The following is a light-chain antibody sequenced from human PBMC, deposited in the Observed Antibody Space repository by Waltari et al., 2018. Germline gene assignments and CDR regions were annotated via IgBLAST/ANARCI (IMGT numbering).Light chain of an antibody. CDR3: HVWHPHVDPGV. CDR2: YDR. CDR1: NIGTYS. J-gene: IGLJ1*01. V-gene: IGLV3-21*04. Sequence: SYVVTQPPSVLVAPGETATITCGGDNIGTYSVHWYQQKAGQAPVLVIFYDRDRPSGIPDRCSGSNSGNTATLTISRVEAGDEARYYCHVWHPHVDPGVFGTGTEVTVL.